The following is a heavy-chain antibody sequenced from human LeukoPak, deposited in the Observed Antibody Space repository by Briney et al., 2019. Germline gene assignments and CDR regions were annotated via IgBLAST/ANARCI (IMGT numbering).Heavy chain of an antibody. CDR3: ARTLNSSSWYASLGY. Sequence: PGGSLRLSCAASGFTFSSYGMHWVRQAPGKELEGVAVIWYDGSNKYYADSVKGRFTISRDNSKNTLYLQMNSLRAEDTAVYYCARTLNSSSWYASLGYWGQGTLVTVSS. CDR1: GFTFSSYG. D-gene: IGHD6-13*01. J-gene: IGHJ4*02. V-gene: IGHV3-33*01. CDR2: IWYDGSNK.